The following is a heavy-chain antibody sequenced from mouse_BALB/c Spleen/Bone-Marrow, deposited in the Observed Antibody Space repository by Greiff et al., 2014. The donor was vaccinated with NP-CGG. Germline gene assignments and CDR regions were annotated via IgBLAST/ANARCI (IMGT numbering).Heavy chain of an antibody. CDR1: GFTFSSFG. CDR2: ISSDSGAI. Sequence: EVQLVESGGGLVQPGGSRKLSCAASGFTFSSFGMHWVRQAPEKGLEWIAYISSDSGAIFYADTVKGRFTISRDNPKNTLFLQMTSLRSEDTAIYFCTRGGNWEDFDYWGQGTTLKVSS. J-gene: IGHJ2*01. V-gene: IGHV5-17*02. CDR3: TRGGNWEDFDY. D-gene: IGHD4-1*01.